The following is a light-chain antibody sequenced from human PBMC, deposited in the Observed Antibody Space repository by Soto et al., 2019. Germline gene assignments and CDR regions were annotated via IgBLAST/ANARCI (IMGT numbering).Light chain of an antibody. Sequence: SYELTQPPSVSVAPGQTARITCGGNNIGSKSVQWYQQKPGQAPVLVVYNDRARPSGIPERFSGSNAGNTATLTISRVEAGDEDDYYCQVWDSSSDHVVFGGGTQLTVL. CDR3: QVWDSSSDHVV. CDR1: NIGSKS. V-gene: IGLV3-21*02. J-gene: IGLJ7*01. CDR2: NDR.